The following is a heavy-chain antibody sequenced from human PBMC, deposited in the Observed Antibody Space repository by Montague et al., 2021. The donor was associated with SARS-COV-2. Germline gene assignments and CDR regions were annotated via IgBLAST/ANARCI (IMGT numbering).Heavy chain of an antibody. V-gene: IGHV4-34*01. J-gene: IGHJ4*02. CDR2: INHSGST. Sequence: SETLSLTCAVYGGSFSGYYWNWIRQPPGKGLEWIGEINHSGSTNYNPSLASRVTMSVDTSRNQFSLKLSSVTDADTAVYYCARGARQGYGFRLGAFDYWGQGTLVTVSS. D-gene: IGHD3-10*01. CDR1: GGSFSGYY. CDR3: ARGARQGYGFRLGAFDY.